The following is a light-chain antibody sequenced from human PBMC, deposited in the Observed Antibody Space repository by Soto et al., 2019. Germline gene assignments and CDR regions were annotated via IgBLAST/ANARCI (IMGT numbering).Light chain of an antibody. V-gene: IGLV1-40*01. CDR2: EVN. CDR1: SSNIGAGYD. Sequence: QSALTQPPSGSGAPGQRVTISCTGSSSNIGAGYDVSWYQQPPGTAPKLLIYEVNNRPSGVPDRFSGSKSGTTASLTISGLQAEDEADYYCSSFTTSTTYVFGTGTKVTVL. CDR3: SSFTTSTTYV. J-gene: IGLJ1*01.